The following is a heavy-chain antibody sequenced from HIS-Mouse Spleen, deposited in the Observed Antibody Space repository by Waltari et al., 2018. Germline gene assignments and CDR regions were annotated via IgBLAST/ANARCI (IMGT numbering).Heavy chain of an antibody. CDR2: IYYSGST. CDR1: GGSLSSSSYY. J-gene: IGHJ2*01. Sequence: QLQLQESGPGLVKPSETLSLTCPVPGGSLSSSSYYWGWIRKPPGKGREWIGSIYYSGSTYYNPSLKSRVTISVDTSKNQFSLKLSSVTAADTAVYYCAREIPYSSSWYDWYFDLWGRGTLVTVSS. V-gene: IGHV4-39*07. CDR3: AREIPYSSSWYDWYFDL. D-gene: IGHD6-13*01.